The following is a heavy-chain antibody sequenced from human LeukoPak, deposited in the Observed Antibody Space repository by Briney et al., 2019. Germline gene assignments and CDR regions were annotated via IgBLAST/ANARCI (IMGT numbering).Heavy chain of an antibody. J-gene: IGHJ4*02. Sequence: SETLSLTCAVYGGSFSGYYWSWIRQPPGKGLEWIGEINHSGSTNYNPSLKSRVTISVDTSKNQFSLKLSSVTAADTAVYYCARYFDYWGQGTLVTVSS. CDR3: ARYFDY. CDR1: GGSFSGYY. V-gene: IGHV4-34*01. CDR2: INHSGST.